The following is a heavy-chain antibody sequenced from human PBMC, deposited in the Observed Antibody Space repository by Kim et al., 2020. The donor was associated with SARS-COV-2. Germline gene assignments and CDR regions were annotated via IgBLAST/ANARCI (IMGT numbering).Heavy chain of an antibody. J-gene: IGHJ6*02. V-gene: IGHV1-46*01. D-gene: IGHD1-26*01. Sequence: AQKFRGRVTMTRDTSTSTVYMELSSLRSEDTAVYYCARVPHSWYYGMDVWGQGTTVTVSS. CDR3: ARVPHSWYYGMDV.